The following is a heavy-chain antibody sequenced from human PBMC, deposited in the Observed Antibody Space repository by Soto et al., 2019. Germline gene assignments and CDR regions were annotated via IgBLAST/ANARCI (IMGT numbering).Heavy chain of an antibody. J-gene: IGHJ4*01. D-gene: IGHD2-2*02. V-gene: IGHV1-18*01. CDR2: VSAYNGER. CDR3: SRGTSIPASGDY. CDR1: GYTFTNYG. Sequence: QVQLVQSGAEVQKPGASVKVSCKASGYTFTNYGINRVLQAPGQGLEWLGWVSAYNGERRYAQRVQARVIMTTDTSTTTAYMELRSLRSDDTAVYYCSRGTSIPASGDYWGQGTLVTVSS.